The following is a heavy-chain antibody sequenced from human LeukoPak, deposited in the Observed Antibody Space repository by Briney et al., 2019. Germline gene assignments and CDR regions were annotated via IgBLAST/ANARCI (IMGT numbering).Heavy chain of an antibody. CDR1: GFTFSSYG. J-gene: IGHJ4*02. CDR2: IRYDGSNK. CDR3: AKDLGTTVTTGSSFDY. V-gene: IGHV3-30*02. D-gene: IGHD4-17*01. Sequence: GGSLRLSCAASGFTFSSYGTHWVRQAPGKGLEWVAFIRYDGSNKYYADSVKGRFTISRDNSKNTLYLQMNSLRAEDTAVYYCAKDLGTTVTTGSSFDYWGQGTLVTVSS.